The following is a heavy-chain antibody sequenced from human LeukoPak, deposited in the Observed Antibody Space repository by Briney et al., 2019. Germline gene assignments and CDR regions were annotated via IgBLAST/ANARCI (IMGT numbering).Heavy chain of an antibody. V-gene: IGHV1-8*02. CDR3: ARGPWMLQGY. CDR2: MNPNSGNT. CDR1: GYTFTGYY. J-gene: IGHJ4*02. Sequence: GASVKVSCKASGYTFTGYYMHWVRQAPGQGLEWMGWMNPNSGNTGYAQKFQGRVTMTRNTSISTAYMELSSLRSEDTAVYYCARGPWMLQGYWGQGTLVTVSS. D-gene: IGHD2-15*01.